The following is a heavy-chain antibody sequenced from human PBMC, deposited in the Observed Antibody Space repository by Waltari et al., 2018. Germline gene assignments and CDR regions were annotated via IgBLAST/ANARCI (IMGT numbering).Heavy chain of an antibody. CDR1: GYNFSDYF. D-gene: IGHD7-27*01. CDR2: INPNSGVT. CDR3: AAVIRPGRTLPWGY. J-gene: IGHJ4*02. Sequence: QVQLVQSGAEVKNPGASVKVSCKASGYNFSDYFINWVRQAPGQGLEWMAWINPNSGVTKYAQSFQGRVTMTRDTSINTVYMELSILRSDDTALYYCAAVIRPGRTLPWGYWGQGTLVTVSS. V-gene: IGHV1-2*02.